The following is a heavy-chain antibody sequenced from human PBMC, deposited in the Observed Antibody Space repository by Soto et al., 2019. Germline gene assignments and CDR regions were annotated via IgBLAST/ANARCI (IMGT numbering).Heavy chain of an antibody. CDR3: ATGSFTSTGGRIGYHYNAMDV. J-gene: IGHJ6*02. Sequence: SVKVSCKASGGTFSSYAISWVRQAPGQGLEWMGGIIPIFGPANFAKNFQVRVTITADESTATAYMELSSLTSEDTAVYYCATGSFTSTGGRIGYHYNAMDVWGQGTTVTVSS. CDR2: IIPIFGPA. V-gene: IGHV1-69*13. CDR1: GGTFSSYA. D-gene: IGHD1-1*01.